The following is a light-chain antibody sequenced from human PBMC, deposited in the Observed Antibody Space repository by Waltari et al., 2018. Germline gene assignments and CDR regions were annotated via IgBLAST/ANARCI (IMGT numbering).Light chain of an antibody. V-gene: IGLV2-14*01. CDR3: ASYTSGSTHVA. Sequence: QSALTQPASVSGSPGQSITISCTGTSSDIGAYHYVSWYQQFPGKAPKLIIYDVSKRPSGGSNRSSGSESVDSSSLTISGLQVDDEAHYHCASYTSGSTHVAFGGGTQVTVL. CDR2: DVS. J-gene: IGLJ2*01. CDR1: SSDIGAYHY.